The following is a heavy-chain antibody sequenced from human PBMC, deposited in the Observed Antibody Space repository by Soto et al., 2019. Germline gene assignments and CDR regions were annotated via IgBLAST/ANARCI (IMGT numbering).Heavy chain of an antibody. J-gene: IGHJ4*02. Sequence: GGSLRLSCAASGFTFSNYWMHWVRQAPGEGLVWVSRISNYGSDTTYADSVKGRFTISRDNAQNTLYLQMNSLRAEDTAVYYCARVQVGGIRGFDSWGQGALVTVSS. CDR3: ARVQVGGIRGFDS. CDR1: GFTFSNYW. CDR2: ISNYGSDT. D-gene: IGHD3-16*01. V-gene: IGHV3-74*01.